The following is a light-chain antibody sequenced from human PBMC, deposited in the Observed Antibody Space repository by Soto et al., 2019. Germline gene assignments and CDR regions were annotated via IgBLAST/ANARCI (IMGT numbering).Light chain of an antibody. CDR3: QQYNSYPYT. CDR2: DAS. J-gene: IGKJ3*01. CDR1: QNIDSW. Sequence: DIQGTQSPSTLSASVGDRVTISCRASQNIDSWLACYQQKPGKAPKLLIYDASSLESGVPSRFSGSGSGTEFTLTISSLQPDDFATYYCQQYNSYPYTFGPGTKVDIK. V-gene: IGKV1-5*01.